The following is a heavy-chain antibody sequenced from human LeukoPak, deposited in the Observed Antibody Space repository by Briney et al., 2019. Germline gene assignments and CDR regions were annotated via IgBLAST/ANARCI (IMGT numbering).Heavy chain of an antibody. CDR3: ARGATTVTSLYYYYYMDV. D-gene: IGHD4-11*01. V-gene: IGHV4-4*07. CDR2: IYTSGST. CDR1: GGSISSYY. J-gene: IGHJ6*03. Sequence: SETLSLTCTVSGGSISSYYWSWIRQPAGKGLEWIGRIYTSGSTNYNPSLKSRVTMSVDTSKNQFSLKLSSVTAADTAVYYCARGATTVTSLYYYYYMDVWGKGTTVTVSS.